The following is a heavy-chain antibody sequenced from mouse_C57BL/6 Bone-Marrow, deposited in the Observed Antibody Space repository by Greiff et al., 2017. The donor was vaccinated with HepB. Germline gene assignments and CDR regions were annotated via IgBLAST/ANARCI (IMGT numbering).Heavy chain of an antibody. CDR2: IDPSDSYT. CDR3: ERFYDDYSWFAY. CDR1: GYTFPSYW. Sequence: QVQLQQPGAELVRPGTSVKLSCKAPGYTFPSYWMHWVKQRPGQGLEWIGVIDPSDSYTNYNQKFKGKATLTVDTSSSTAYMQLSSLTSEDSAVYYCERFYDDYSWFAYWGEVTLVTVSA. D-gene: IGHD2-3*01. V-gene: IGHV1-59*01. J-gene: IGHJ3*01.